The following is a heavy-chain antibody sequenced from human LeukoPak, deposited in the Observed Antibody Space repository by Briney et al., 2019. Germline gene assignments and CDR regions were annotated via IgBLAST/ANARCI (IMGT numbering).Heavy chain of an antibody. Sequence: ASVKVSCKASGYTFTGYDMHWVRQAPGQGLEWMGRINPNSGGTNYAQKFQGRVTMTRDTSISTAYMELSRLRSDDTAVYYCARSAGAVTHKPTVNWFDPWGQGTLVTVSS. V-gene: IGHV1-2*06. CDR2: INPNSGGT. D-gene: IGHD1-26*01. J-gene: IGHJ5*02. CDR1: GYTFTGYD. CDR3: ARSAGAVTHKPTVNWFDP.